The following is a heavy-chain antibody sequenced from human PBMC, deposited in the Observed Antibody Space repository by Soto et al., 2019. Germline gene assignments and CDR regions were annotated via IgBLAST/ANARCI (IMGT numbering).Heavy chain of an antibody. Sequence: GGSLRLSCAASGFTFSSYWMHWVRQAPGKGLVGVSRINSDGSSTSYADSVKGRFTISRDNAKNTLYLQMNSLRAEDTAVYYCARDDYSGSYYYYYGMDVWGQGTTVTVSS. CDR1: GFTFSSYW. CDR2: INSDGSST. D-gene: IGHD1-26*01. CDR3: ARDDYSGSYYYYYGMDV. V-gene: IGHV3-74*01. J-gene: IGHJ6*02.